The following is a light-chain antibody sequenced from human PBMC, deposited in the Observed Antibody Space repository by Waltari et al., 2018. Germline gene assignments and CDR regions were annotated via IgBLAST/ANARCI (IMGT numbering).Light chain of an antibody. V-gene: IGKV4-1*01. J-gene: IGKJ2*01. Sequence: DIVMTQSPDSLAVSLGERATVNCKSSQNILYNSKNRNYLAWYQQKPGQPPKLLIYWASTRESGVPARFSGSGSGTDFTLTISSLQAEDVAVYFCQQYYSTPFTFGQGTKLEIK. CDR3: QQYYSTPFT. CDR2: WAS. CDR1: QNILYNSKNRNY.